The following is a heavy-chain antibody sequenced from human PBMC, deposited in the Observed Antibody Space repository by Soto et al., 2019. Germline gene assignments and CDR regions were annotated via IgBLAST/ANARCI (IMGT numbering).Heavy chain of an antibody. J-gene: IGHJ6*02. CDR1: GFTFSSYA. CDR2: ISGSGGST. V-gene: IGHV3-23*01. CDR3: AKDSLPYQLPDYYYYGMDV. Sequence: GGSLRLSCAASGFTFSSYAMSWVRQAPGKGLEWVSAISGSGGSTYYADSVKGRFTISRDNSKNTLYLQMNSLRAEDTAVYYCAKDSLPYQLPDYYYYGMDVWGQGTTVTVSS. D-gene: IGHD2-2*01.